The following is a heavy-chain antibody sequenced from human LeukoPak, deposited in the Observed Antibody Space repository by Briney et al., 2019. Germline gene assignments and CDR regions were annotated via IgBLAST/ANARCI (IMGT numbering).Heavy chain of an antibody. V-gene: IGHV3-53*01. D-gene: IGHD5-24*01. CDR2: IYSGGST. CDR1: GFTVSSNY. CDR3: ARDFRAGKGAPYYYYYGMDV. Sequence: GGSLRLSCAASGFTVSSNYMSWVRQAPGKGLEWVSVIYSGGSTYYADSVKGRFTISRDNSKNTLYLQMNSLRAEDTAVYYCARDFRAGKGAPYYYYYGMDVWGQGTTVTVSS. J-gene: IGHJ6*02.